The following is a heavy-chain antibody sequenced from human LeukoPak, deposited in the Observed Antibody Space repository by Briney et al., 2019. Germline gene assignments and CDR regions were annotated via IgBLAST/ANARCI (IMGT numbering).Heavy chain of an antibody. CDR1: GGTFSSYA. CDR2: IIPIFGTA. J-gene: IGHJ6*03. V-gene: IGHV1-69*06. Sequence: GSSVKVSCKASGGTFSSYAISWVRQAPGQGLEWMGGIIPIFGTANYAQKFQGRVTITADKSTSTAYMELSSLRSEDTAVYYCARGVLGGWYGYYYYYYMDVWGKGTTVTVSS. D-gene: IGHD6-19*01. CDR3: ARGVLGGWYGYYYYYYMDV.